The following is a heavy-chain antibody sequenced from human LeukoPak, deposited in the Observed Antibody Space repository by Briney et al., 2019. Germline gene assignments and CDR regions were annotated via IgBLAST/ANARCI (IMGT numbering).Heavy chain of an antibody. J-gene: IGHJ5*01. V-gene: IGHV3-21*01. CDR3: ARDKAIAAALHVDS. Sequence: GGSLRLSCAASGFTFSSYSMNWVRQAPGRGLEWVSSISSSRSYIYYADSVKGRFPISRDHAKNSLYLQMNSLRAEDTAVYYCARDKAIAAALHVDSWGHGTLVTVSS. CDR1: GFTFSSYS. CDR2: ISSSRSYI. D-gene: IGHD6-13*01.